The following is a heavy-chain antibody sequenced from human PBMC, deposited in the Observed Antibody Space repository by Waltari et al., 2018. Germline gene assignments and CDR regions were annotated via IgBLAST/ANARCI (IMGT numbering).Heavy chain of an antibody. Sequence: EVQLVESGGGLVQPGRSLRLSCAASGFTFDDYAMHWVRQAPGKGLEWVSGISWNSGSIGYADSVKGRFTISRDNAKNSLYLQMNSLRAEDTALYYCAKGTYGDYAVAFDYWGQGTLVTVSS. CDR3: AKGTYGDYAVAFDY. V-gene: IGHV3-9*01. D-gene: IGHD4-17*01. CDR1: GFTFDDYA. CDR2: ISWNSGSI. J-gene: IGHJ4*02.